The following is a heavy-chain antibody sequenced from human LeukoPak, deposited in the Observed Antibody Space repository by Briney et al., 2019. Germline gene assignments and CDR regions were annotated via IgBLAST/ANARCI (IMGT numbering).Heavy chain of an antibody. V-gene: IGHV4-59*08. D-gene: IGHD1-26*01. CDR2: IYHSGDS. Sequence: SETLSLTCIVFGDPISSCYWSWIRQPPGKGLEWIAYIYHSGDSNYNPSLKSRVTISIDTSKNQLSLNLRSVTAADTAVYYCARHRGVSYYDAFDIWGQGTVVTVSS. CDR1: GDPISSCY. J-gene: IGHJ3*02. CDR3: ARHRGVSYYDAFDI.